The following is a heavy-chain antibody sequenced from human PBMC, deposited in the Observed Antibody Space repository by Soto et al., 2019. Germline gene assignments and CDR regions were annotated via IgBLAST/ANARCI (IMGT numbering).Heavy chain of an antibody. CDR1: GFTFSSYA. CDR3: AKDRDGDYELYFDL. J-gene: IGHJ2*01. Sequence: SCAASGFTFSSYAMSWVRQAPGKGLEWVSAISGSGGSTYYADSVKGRFTISRDNSKNTLYLQMNSLRAEDTAVYYCAKDRDGDYELYFDLWGRGTLVTVSS. CDR2: ISGSGGST. D-gene: IGHD4-17*01. V-gene: IGHV3-23*01.